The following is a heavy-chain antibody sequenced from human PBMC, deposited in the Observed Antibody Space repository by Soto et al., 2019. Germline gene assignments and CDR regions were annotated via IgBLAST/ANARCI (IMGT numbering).Heavy chain of an antibody. J-gene: IGHJ6*02. CDR2: TRNKANSYTT. D-gene: IGHD3-22*01. CDR3: ARESRKYYYDSSGYYYWGPSDGMDV. CDR1: GFTFSDHY. Sequence: GGSLRLSCAASGFTFSDHYMDWVRQAPGKGLEWVGRTRNKANSYTTEYAASVKGRFTISRDDSKNSLYLQMNSLKTEDTAVYYCARESRKYYYDSSGYYYWGPSDGMDVWGQGTTVTVSS. V-gene: IGHV3-72*01.